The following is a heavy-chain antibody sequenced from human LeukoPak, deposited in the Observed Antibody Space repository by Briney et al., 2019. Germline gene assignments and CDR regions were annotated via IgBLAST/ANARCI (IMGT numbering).Heavy chain of an antibody. V-gene: IGHV3-7*05. CDR1: GFTFTNFW. CDR2: IKQDGSQK. J-gene: IGHJ4*02. D-gene: IGHD6-19*01. CDR3: VAGTTY. Sequence: GGSLRLSCAASGFTFTNFWMTWVRQAPGKGLEWVAIIKQDGSQKYYVDSVKGRFTISRDNARNSLYLQMNSLRAEDTAVYWAVAGTTYWGQGTLVTVSS.